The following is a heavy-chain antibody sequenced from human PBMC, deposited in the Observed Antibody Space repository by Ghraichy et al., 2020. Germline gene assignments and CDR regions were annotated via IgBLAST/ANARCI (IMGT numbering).Heavy chain of an antibody. D-gene: IGHD6-19*01. CDR3: AKDLDSSGWYRDFQH. CDR1: GFTFSSYA. V-gene: IGHV3-23*01. CDR2: IDTSAGRT. Sequence: GGSLRLSCAASGFTFSSYAMNWVRQAPGKGLEWVALIDTSAGRTHYTDSVKGRFTISRDNSKNTLYLQMNSLSAEDTAVYFCAKDLDSSGWYRDFQHWGQGTLVTVSS. J-gene: IGHJ1*01.